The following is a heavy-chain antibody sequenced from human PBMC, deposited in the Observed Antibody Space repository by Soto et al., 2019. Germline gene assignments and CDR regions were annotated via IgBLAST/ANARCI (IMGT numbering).Heavy chain of an antibody. CDR3: ARGSDYYDSSGYYWGPDDAFDI. CDR1: GFTFSSYE. Sequence: GGSLRLSCAASGFTFSSYEMNWVRQAPGKGLEWVSYISSSGSTIYYADSVKGRFTISRDNAKNSLYLQMNSLRAEDTAVYYCARGSDYYDSSGYYWGPDDAFDIWGQGTMVTVSS. J-gene: IGHJ3*02. CDR2: ISSSGSTI. D-gene: IGHD3-22*01. V-gene: IGHV3-48*03.